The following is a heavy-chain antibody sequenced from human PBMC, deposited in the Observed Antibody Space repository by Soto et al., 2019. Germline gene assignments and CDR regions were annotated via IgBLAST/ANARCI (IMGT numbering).Heavy chain of an antibody. V-gene: IGHV2-5*02. D-gene: IGHD2-21*02. CDR2: IYWDDDK. J-gene: IGHJ6*02. CDR3: AHSRCGGDCLQSYSSHYYYGMDV. Sequence: QITLKESGPSLVKPTQTLTLTCTFSGFSLSTGGVGVGWIRQPPGKALEWLALIYWDDDKRYSPSLRSRLTVTKETPKNQVVLTMTNMDPVDTATYYCAHSRCGGDCLQSYSSHYYYGMDVWGQGTTVTVSS. CDR1: GFSLSTGGVG.